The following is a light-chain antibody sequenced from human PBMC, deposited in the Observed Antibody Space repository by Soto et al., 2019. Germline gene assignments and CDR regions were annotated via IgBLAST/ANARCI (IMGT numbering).Light chain of an antibody. V-gene: IGKV3-20*01. J-gene: IGKJ1*01. Sequence: EIVLTQSPGTLSLSPGERATLSCRASQSVSTRSLAWYQQKPGQAPRLLISGASSRAADIPDRFSGSGSGTDFTLTINRLEPEDFALYYCHQRQSWPRTFGQGTKEDI. CDR2: GAS. CDR1: QSVSTRS. CDR3: HQRQSWPRT.